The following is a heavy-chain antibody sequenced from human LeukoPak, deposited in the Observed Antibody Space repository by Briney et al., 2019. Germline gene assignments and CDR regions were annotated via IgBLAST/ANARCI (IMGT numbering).Heavy chain of an antibody. CDR3: ARGIGRIQRWLQVFGIGEAGLDY. V-gene: IGHV1-8*01. D-gene: IGHD5-18*01. Sequence: ASVKLSCKASGNTFTSYDINWVRQATGQGLGWMGWMNPNSGNTGYAQKFQARVTMTRNTSISTAYMELSSLRSEDPAVYYSARGIGRIQRWLQVFGIGEAGLDYWGQGTPVTVSS. CDR1: GNTFTSYD. CDR2: MNPNSGNT. J-gene: IGHJ4*02.